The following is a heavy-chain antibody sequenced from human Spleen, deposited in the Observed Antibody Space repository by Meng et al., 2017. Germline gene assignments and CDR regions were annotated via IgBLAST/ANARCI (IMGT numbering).Heavy chain of an antibody. Sequence: GESLKISCAASGFTFSFYAMNWVRQAPGKGLEWVSGISGSGGNTYYADSVKGRFTISRDNSKSPLYLQMNSLRAEDTAVYYCAVAATSSDYYYGMDVWGQGTMVTVSS. CDR3: AVAATSSDYYYGMDV. CDR1: GFTFSFYA. V-gene: IGHV3-23*01. CDR2: ISGSGGNT. D-gene: IGHD2-15*01. J-gene: IGHJ6*02.